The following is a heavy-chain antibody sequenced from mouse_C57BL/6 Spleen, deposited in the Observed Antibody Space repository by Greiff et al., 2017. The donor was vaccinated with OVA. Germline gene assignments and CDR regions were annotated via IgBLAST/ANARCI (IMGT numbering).Heavy chain of an antibody. D-gene: IGHD1-1*01. CDR1: GFTVSDAW. CDR3: TRPTVVEDWYFDV. CDR2: IRNKANNHAT. V-gene: IGHV6-6*01. J-gene: IGHJ1*03. Sequence: DVKLQESGGGLVQPGGSMKLSGAAAGFTVSDAWMDWVGQSPEKGLEWVAEIRNKANNHATYYAESVKGRFTISRDDSKSSVYLQMNSLRAEDTGIYYCTRPTVVEDWYFDVWGTGTTVTVSS.